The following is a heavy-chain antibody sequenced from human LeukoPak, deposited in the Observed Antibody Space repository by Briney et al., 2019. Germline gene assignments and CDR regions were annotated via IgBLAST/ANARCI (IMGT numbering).Heavy chain of an antibody. Sequence: GGSLRLSCAASGFTVSSNYMSWVRQAPGKGLEWVSVIYNDGSTFYADSVRGRFTVSRDNSKNTLYLQMNSLRAEDTAVYYCARDMVYARVGFFDYWGQGTLVTVSS. CDR1: GFTVSSNY. D-gene: IGHD2-8*01. J-gene: IGHJ4*02. CDR3: ARDMVYARVGFFDY. V-gene: IGHV3-66*01. CDR2: IYNDGST.